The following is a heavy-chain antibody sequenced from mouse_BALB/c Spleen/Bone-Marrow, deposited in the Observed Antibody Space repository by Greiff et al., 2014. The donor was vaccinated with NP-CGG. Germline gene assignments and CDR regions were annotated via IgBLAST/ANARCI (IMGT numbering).Heavy chain of an antibody. Sequence: EVKLVESGGGLVQPKGSLKLSCAASGFTFNTYAMNWVRQAPGKGLEWVARIRSKSNNYATYYADSVKDRFTISRDDSQSMLYLQMNNLKTEDTAMYYCVRHEVVITFAYWGQGTLVTVSA. CDR1: GFTFNTYA. CDR3: VRHEVVITFAY. V-gene: IGHV10-1*02. CDR2: IRSKSNNYAT. J-gene: IGHJ3*01. D-gene: IGHD2-4*01.